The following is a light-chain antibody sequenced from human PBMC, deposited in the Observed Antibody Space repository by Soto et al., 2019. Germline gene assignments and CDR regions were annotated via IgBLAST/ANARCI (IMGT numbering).Light chain of an antibody. CDR1: QSISRR. Sequence: DIQVTQSPSSLSASVGDRVTITCRASQSISRRLSWYQQRAGKAPKLLIYAAFNLQGGVPSRFSGSGSGTDFTLTISSLQPEDSATYYCQETYSITWTFGPGTKVEIK. CDR3: QETYSITWT. J-gene: IGKJ1*01. V-gene: IGKV1-39*01. CDR2: AAF.